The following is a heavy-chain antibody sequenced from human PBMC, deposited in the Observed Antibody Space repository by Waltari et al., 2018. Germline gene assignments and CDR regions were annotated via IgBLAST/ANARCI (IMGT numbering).Heavy chain of an antibody. J-gene: IGHJ4*02. D-gene: IGHD2-15*01. CDR2: IYHTGTA. Sequence: QVQLQESGPGLVKPSETLSLTCTVSGASITTYSSSWIRQSPGKGLQLIGSIYHTGTASYNPSLKSRVTISLDTSKNQFSPSLTSVTTADTAVYYCARDYPAAHVFDYWGQGTVVAVSS. CDR3: ARDYPAAHVFDY. V-gene: IGHV4-59*01. CDR1: GASITTYS.